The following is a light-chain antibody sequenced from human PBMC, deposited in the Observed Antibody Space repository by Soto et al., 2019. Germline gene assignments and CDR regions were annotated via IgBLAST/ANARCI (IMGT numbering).Light chain of an antibody. V-gene: IGKV1-9*01. CDR2: GAS. Sequence: DIQLTQSPSFLSASVGDRVTISCRASQGMSTYVAWYQQKPGKAPKLLIDGASNLATGVPSRFSGSGSGTDFTLTISSLQPEDVATYYCQQYYSYPFTFGPGTKLDIK. J-gene: IGKJ3*01. CDR1: QGMSTY. CDR3: QQYYSYPFT.